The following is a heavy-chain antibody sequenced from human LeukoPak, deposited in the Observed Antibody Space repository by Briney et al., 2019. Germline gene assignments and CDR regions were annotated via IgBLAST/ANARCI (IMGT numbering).Heavy chain of an antibody. J-gene: IGHJ3*02. CDR1: GFTFSSYS. Sequence: GGSLRLSCAASGFTFSSYSMNWVRQAPGKGLEWVSSISSSSSYIYYADSVKGRFTISRDNAKNSLYLQMNSLRAEDTAVYYCARDITMIVVVNGCAFDIWGQGTMVTVSS. CDR3: ARDITMIVVVNGCAFDI. CDR2: ISSSSSYI. D-gene: IGHD3-22*01. V-gene: IGHV3-21*01.